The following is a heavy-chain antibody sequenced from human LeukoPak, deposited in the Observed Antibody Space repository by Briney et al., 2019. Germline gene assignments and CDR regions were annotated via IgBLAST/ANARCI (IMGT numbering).Heavy chain of an antibody. CDR1: GFTFSSYA. J-gene: IGHJ4*02. CDR2: ISYDGSNK. CDR3: ASGSSGWYVFDY. D-gene: IGHD6-19*01. Sequence: GGSLRLSCAASGFTFSSYAMHWVRQAPGKGLEWVAVISYDGSNKYYADSVKGRFTISRDNSKNTLYLQMNSLRAEDTAVYYCASGSSGWYVFDYWGQGTLVTVSS. V-gene: IGHV3-30*14.